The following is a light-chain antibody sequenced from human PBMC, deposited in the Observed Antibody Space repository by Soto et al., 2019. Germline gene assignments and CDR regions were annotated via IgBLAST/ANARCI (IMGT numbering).Light chain of an antibody. J-gene: IGKJ5*01. CDR1: QDIVAY. V-gene: IGKV1D-12*01. CDR3: QQAYSFPIT. CDR2: AAS. Sequence: DIQMTQSPSSVSASVGDRVTITCRASQDIVAYLAWYQHKPGRAPELLIRAASTLQSGVPSRFRGSGSGTDFTLTINRLQPEDFETYYCQQAYSFPITFGQGTRLEIK.